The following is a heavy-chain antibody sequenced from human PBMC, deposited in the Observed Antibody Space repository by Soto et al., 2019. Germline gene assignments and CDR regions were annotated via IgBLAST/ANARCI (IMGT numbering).Heavy chain of an antibody. CDR2: INAGNGNT. V-gene: IGHV1-3*01. D-gene: IGHD2-21*02. CDR1: GYTFTSYA. CDR3: ARLEDCGGGCYPLKFDY. J-gene: IGHJ4*02. Sequence: ASVKVSCKASGYTFTSYAMHWVRQAPGQRLEWMGWINAGNGNTKYSQKFQGRVTITRDTSASTAYMELSSLRSEDTAVYYCARLEDCGGGCYPLKFDYWGQGTLVTAPQ.